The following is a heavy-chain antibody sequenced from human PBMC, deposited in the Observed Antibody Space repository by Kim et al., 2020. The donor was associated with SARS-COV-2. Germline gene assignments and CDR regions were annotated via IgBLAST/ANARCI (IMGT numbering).Heavy chain of an antibody. CDR2: IFSGGST. CDR3: AKGGFDYSP. J-gene: IGHJ5*02. CDR1: GGSMDTFY. D-gene: IGHD3-9*01. V-gene: IGHV4-59*13. Sequence: SETLSLTCTVSGGSMDTFYWSWIRQPPGKGLEWIGYIFSGGSTTYIPSLKSRVTISIDTSKSQFSLKLTSVTAADTAVYYCAKGGFDYSPWGQGALVTVS.